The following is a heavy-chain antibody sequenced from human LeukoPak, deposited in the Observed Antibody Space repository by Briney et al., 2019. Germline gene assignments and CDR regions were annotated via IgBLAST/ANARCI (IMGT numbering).Heavy chain of an antibody. CDR1: GYTFTGYY. D-gene: IGHD2-2*01. J-gene: IGHJ1*01. Sequence: ASVKVSCKASGYTFTGYYMHWVRQAPGQGLEWMGWINPNSGGTNHAQKFQGWVTMTRDTFISTAYMELSRLRSDDTAVYYCARGGCSSTSCRDVPFQHWGQGTLVTVSS. V-gene: IGHV1-2*04. CDR3: ARGGCSSTSCRDVPFQH. CDR2: INPNSGGT.